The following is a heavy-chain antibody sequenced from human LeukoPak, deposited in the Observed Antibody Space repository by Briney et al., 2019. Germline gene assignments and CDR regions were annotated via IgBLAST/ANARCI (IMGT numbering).Heavy chain of an antibody. CDR3: AELGITMIGGV. CDR2: ISSSSSYI. J-gene: IGHJ6*04. CDR1: RIIFSSYS. V-gene: IGHV3-21*01. Sequence: GGSLRLSCAASRIIFSSYSMNWVRQAPGKGLEWVASISSSSSYIYYADSVKGRFTISRDNAKNSLYLQMNSLRAEDTAVYYCAELGITMIGGVWGKGTTVTISS. D-gene: IGHD3-10*02.